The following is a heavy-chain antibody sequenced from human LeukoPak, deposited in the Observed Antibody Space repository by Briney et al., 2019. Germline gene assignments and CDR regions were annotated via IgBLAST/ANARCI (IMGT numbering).Heavy chain of an antibody. Sequence: SETLSLTCAVYGGSFSGYYWSWIRQPPGKGLEWIGEINHSGSTNYNPSLKSRVTISVDTSKNQFSLKLSSVTAADTAVYYCARHLSKGDSDDYWGQGTLVTVSS. CDR3: ARHLSKGDSDDY. CDR1: GGSFSGYY. D-gene: IGHD2-21*01. J-gene: IGHJ4*02. CDR2: INHSGST. V-gene: IGHV4-34*01.